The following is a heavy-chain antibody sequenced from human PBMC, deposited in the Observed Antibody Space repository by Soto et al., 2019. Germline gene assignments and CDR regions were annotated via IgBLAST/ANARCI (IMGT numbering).Heavy chain of an antibody. CDR3: AKVGCYDYCSGGSCYYYYMDV. D-gene: IGHD2-15*01. V-gene: IGHV3-23*01. CDR1: GFTFSSYA. Sequence: GGSLRLSCAASGFTFSSYAMSWVRQAPGKGLEWVSAISGSGGSTYYADSVKGRFTISRDNSKNTLYLQMNSLRAEDTAVYYCAKVGCYDYCSGGSCYYYYMDVGGKGTTVTVSS. CDR2: ISGSGGST. J-gene: IGHJ6*03.